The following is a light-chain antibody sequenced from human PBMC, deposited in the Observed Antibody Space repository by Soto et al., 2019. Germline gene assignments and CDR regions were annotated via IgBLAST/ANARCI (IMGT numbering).Light chain of an antibody. CDR2: EGS. Sequence: QSALTQSASVSGSPGQSITISCTGTSSNVGSYNLVSWYQQHPGKAPKLMIYEGSQRPSGVSNRFSGSKSDNTASLTISGLQAEDEADYYCCSYAGSYTWVFVTGTKLTVL. CDR3: CSYAGSYTWV. CDR1: SSNVGSYNL. J-gene: IGLJ1*01. V-gene: IGLV2-23*01.